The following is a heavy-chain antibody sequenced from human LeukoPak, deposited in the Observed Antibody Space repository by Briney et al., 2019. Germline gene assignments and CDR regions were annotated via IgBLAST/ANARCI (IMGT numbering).Heavy chain of an antibody. Sequence: RGSLRLSCAASGFTFSNYWMYWVRQDPGKGLLWVSRINNDGSSTVYADSVKGRFTISRDNAKNTLYLQMNSLRAADTAVYYCARGGNYGTLDFWGQGTLVTVSS. V-gene: IGHV3-74*03. CDR1: GFTFSNYW. CDR2: INNDGSST. CDR3: ARGGNYGTLDF. J-gene: IGHJ4*02. D-gene: IGHD1-7*01.